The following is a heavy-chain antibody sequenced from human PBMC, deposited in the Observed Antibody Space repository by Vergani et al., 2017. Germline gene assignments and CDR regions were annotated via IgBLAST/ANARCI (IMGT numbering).Heavy chain of an antibody. CDR3: AKIFGWDSSGFDDY. CDR2: IRHDGSEK. J-gene: IGHJ4*02. D-gene: IGHD3-22*01. CDR1: GFTFSSYG. Sequence: QVQLVESGGDVVQPGGSLRLSCAASGFTFSSYGIHWVRQAPGKGLEWVAFIRHDGSEKYYADSVRGRFTISRDSSKSTLYLEMNSLSVEDTAMYYWAKIFGWDSSGFDDYWGQGTLVTVSS. V-gene: IGHV3-30*02.